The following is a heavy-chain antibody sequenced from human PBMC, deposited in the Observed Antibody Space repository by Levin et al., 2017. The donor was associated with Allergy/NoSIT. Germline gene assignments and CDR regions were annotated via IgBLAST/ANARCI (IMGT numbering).Heavy chain of an antibody. V-gene: IGHV3-53*01. CDR1: GFAVSSNY. CDR2: LYSGGSF. J-gene: IGHJ2*01. CDR3: ASGPMLRYYYFDL. D-gene: IGHD2-15*01. Sequence: GESLKISCAASGFAVSSNYMTWVRQAPGKGLEWVSVLYSGGSFYYADSVKGRFTISRDNSKNTLYLQMNNLRAEDTAVYFCASGPMLRYYYFDLWGRGTLVTVSS.